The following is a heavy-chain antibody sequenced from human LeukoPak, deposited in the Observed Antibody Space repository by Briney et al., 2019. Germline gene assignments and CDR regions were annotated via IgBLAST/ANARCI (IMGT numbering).Heavy chain of an antibody. V-gene: IGHV3-7*01. CDR2: IKQDGSEK. D-gene: IGHD3-10*01. CDR3: AKEITWATFDY. CDR1: GFTFSSYW. J-gene: IGHJ4*02. Sequence: GGSLRLSCAASGFTFSSYWMSWVRQAPGKGLEWVANIKQDGSEKYYVDSVKGRFTISRDNSKSTLYLQMNSLRAEDTAVYYCAKEITWATFDYWGQGTLVTVSS.